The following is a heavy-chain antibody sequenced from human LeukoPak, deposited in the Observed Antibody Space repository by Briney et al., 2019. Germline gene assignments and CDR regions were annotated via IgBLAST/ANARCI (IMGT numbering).Heavy chain of an antibody. Sequence: SDTLSLTCTVSGGSISSGDYYWSWIRQPPGKSLEWIGYIYYSGSTYYNPSLKSRVTISVDTSKNQFSLKLSSVTAADTAVYYCARDRGGATWFDYWGQGTLVTVSS. CDR1: GGSISSGDYY. CDR2: IYYSGST. CDR3: ARDRGGATWFDY. J-gene: IGHJ4*02. D-gene: IGHD1-26*01. V-gene: IGHV4-30-4*02.